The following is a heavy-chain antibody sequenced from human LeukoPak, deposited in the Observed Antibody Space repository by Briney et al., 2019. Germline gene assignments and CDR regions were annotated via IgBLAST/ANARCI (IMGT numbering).Heavy chain of an antibody. D-gene: IGHD3-22*01. V-gene: IGHV4-59*01. CDR3: AGRYYYDSSGLRH. CDR1: GGSISSYY. Sequence: SETLSFTCTVSGGSISSYYWSWIRQPPGKGLEWIGYIYYSGSTNYNPSLKSRVTISVDTSKNQFSLKLSSMTAADTAVYYCAGRYYYDSSGLRHWGQGTLVTVSS. J-gene: IGHJ1*01. CDR2: IYYSGST.